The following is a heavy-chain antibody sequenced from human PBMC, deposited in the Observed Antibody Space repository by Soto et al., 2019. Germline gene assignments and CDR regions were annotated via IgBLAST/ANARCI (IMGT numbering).Heavy chain of an antibody. CDR3: ARGYSSSSPWFDP. Sequence: PSETLSLTCTVSGGSISSCYWIWIRQPPGKGLEWIGYIYYSGSTNYNPSLKSRVTISVDTSKNQFSLKLSSVTAADTAVYYCARGYSSSSPWFDPWGQGTLVTVSS. D-gene: IGHD6-6*01. V-gene: IGHV4-59*01. CDR1: GGSISSCY. CDR2: IYYSGST. J-gene: IGHJ5*02.